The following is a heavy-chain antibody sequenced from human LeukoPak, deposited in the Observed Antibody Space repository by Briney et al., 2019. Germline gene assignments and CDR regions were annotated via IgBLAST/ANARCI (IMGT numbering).Heavy chain of an antibody. J-gene: IGHJ4*02. V-gene: IGHV4-39*01. CDR3: ARQGSGNYLSPVNY. CDR2: IYYSGST. CDR1: GGSISSNNYY. D-gene: IGHD1-26*01. Sequence: SEALSLTCTVSGGSISSNNYYWGWIRKPPGKGLGWIGTIYYSGSTYYNPSLKSQVTISVDTSKNQFSLKLSSVTAADTAVYYCARQGSGNYLSPVNYWGQGTLVTVSS.